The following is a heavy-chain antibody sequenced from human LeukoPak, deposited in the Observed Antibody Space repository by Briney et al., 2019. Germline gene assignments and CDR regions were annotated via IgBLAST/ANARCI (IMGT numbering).Heavy chain of an antibody. Sequence: GESLKISCRAAGYTFTSYRVAWVRQMPGKGLEWMGITYPGDSESIYSPSFQGQVTISADKSISTAYLEWSSLKASDTAMYYCVRTVDNSGFYYDYFYAMDVWGQGTLVTVSS. D-gene: IGHD3-22*01. V-gene: IGHV5-51*01. CDR1: GYTFTSYR. CDR2: TYPGDSES. J-gene: IGHJ6*02. CDR3: VRTVDNSGFYYDYFYAMDV.